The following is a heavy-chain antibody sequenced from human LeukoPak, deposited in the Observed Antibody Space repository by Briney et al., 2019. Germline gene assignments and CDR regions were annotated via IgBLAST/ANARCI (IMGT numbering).Heavy chain of an antibody. D-gene: IGHD1-1*01. Sequence: ASVKVSCKASGYTITGYYIHWVRQAPGPGLEWMGWINTNSGDTKYAQQFQGRVTMTRDTSINTAFMELGRLRSDDTAVYYCARDRHWNQGNFDYWGQGTLVTVSS. J-gene: IGHJ4*02. V-gene: IGHV1-2*02. CDR2: INTNSGDT. CDR1: GYTITGYY. CDR3: ARDRHWNQGNFDY.